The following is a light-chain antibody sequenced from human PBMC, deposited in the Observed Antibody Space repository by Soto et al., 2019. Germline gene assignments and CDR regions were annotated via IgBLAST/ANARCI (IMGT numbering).Light chain of an antibody. Sequence: IQMTQSPSSLSASVGDRVTITCRASQSISSWLAWYQQKPGKAPKLLIYDASSLESGVPSRFSGSGSGTDFTLTIRRLAPEDSALYYCQHYGHPRWTFGPGTKVDIK. J-gene: IGKJ1*01. CDR1: QSISSW. V-gene: IGKV1-5*01. CDR3: QHYGHPRWT. CDR2: DAS.